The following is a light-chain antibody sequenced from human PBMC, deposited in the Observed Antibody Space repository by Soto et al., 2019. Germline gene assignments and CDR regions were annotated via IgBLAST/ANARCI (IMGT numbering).Light chain of an antibody. Sequence: EIVLTQSPGTLSLSPGERATLSCRASQSISSSSLAWYQQKPGQAPRLLIYGASSRATGIPDRFSGSGSGTDFTLTISRLEPEDFAVYYCQQYGSSPQMFGQGTKVEIK. CDR2: GAS. J-gene: IGKJ1*01. V-gene: IGKV3-20*01. CDR1: QSISSSS. CDR3: QQYGSSPQM.